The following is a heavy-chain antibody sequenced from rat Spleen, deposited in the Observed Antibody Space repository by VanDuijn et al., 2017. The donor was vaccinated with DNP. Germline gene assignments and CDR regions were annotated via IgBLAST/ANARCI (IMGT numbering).Heavy chain of an antibody. CDR2: ISPSGSST. Sequence: EVQLVESGGGLVQPGRSLKLSCAASGFTFSNFYMAWVSQAPKKGLEWVAAISPSGSSTYYPDSVKGRFTISRDDAKSSLYLQMNSLKSEDTATYYCARGSSSIYWYFDFWGPGTMVTVSS. D-gene: IGHD1-2*01. J-gene: IGHJ1*01. CDR1: GFTFSNFY. CDR3: ARGSSSIYWYFDF. V-gene: IGHV5-25*01.